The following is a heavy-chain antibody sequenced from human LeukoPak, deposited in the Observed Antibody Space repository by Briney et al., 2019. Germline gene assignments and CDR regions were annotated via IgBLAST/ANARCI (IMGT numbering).Heavy chain of an antibody. CDR2: ISITGITT. D-gene: IGHD1-26*01. J-gene: IGHJ4*02. Sequence: GGSLRLSCAASGFTFSSFEMNWVRQAPGKGLEWVSYISITGITTYYADSVKGRFTISRDNAKNSLYLQMNSLRAEDTAVYYCARTGGSQGGNYWGQGTLVTVSS. V-gene: IGHV3-48*03. CDR3: ARTGGSQGGNY. CDR1: GFTFSSFE.